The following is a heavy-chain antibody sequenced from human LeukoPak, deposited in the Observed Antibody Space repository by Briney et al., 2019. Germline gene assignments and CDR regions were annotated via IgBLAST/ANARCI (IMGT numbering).Heavy chain of an antibody. D-gene: IGHD6-19*01. CDR1: GASISSYY. CDR3: ARHSQWLAICDY. V-gene: IGHV4-59*08. Sequence: PSETLSLTFSLSGASISSYYWSSIRQPPGKGLEWIGYIYYSGSTNYNPSLKSRVTISVDTSKNQFSLKLRSVTAADTAVYYCARHSQWLAICDYGGQGTLVTVSS. CDR2: IYYSGST. J-gene: IGHJ4*02.